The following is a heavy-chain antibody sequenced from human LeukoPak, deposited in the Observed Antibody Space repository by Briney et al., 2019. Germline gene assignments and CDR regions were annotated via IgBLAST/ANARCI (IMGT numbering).Heavy chain of an antibody. Sequence: GRSLRLSCAASGFTFSSYAMHWVRQAPGKGLEWVANIKQDGSEKYYVDSVKGRFTISRDNAKNSLYLQMNSLRAEDTAVYYCARAQYDYGDYWGQGTLVTVSS. CDR3: ARAQYDYGDY. J-gene: IGHJ4*02. CDR1: GFTFSSYA. CDR2: IKQDGSEK. V-gene: IGHV3-7*03.